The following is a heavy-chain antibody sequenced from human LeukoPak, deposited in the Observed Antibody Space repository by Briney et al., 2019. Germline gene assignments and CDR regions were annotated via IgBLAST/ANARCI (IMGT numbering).Heavy chain of an antibody. D-gene: IGHD2-8*02. V-gene: IGHV3-30-3*01. CDR2: ISYDGSNK. Sequence: GGSLRLSCAASGFTFSSYAMHWVRQAPGKGLEWVAVISYDGSNKYYADSVKGRFTISRDNSKNTLYLQMNSLRAEDTAVYYCARGLVRLRTFDYWGQGTLVTVSS. CDR1: GFTFSSYA. J-gene: IGHJ4*02. CDR3: ARGLVRLRTFDY.